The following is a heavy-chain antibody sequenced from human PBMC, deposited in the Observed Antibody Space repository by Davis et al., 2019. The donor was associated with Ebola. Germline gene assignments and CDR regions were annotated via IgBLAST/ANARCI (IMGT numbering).Heavy chain of an antibody. J-gene: IGHJ4*02. V-gene: IGHV3-21*01. CDR2: ISSSSSYI. D-gene: IGHD6-13*01. Sequence: GESLKISCAASGFTFSSYSMNWVRQAPGKGLEWVSSISSSSSYIYYADSVKGRFTISRDNAKNSLYLQMNSLRAEDMAVYYCARAFALYSSSWPGYWGQGTLVTVSS. CDR1: GFTFSSYS. CDR3: ARAFALYSSSWPGY.